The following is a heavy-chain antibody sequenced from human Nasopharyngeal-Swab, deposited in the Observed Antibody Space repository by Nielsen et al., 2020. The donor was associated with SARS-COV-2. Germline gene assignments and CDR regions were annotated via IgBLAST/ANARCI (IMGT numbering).Heavy chain of an antibody. CDR1: GFTFSDYY. CDR3: ARGGSSGYWLVY. D-gene: IGHD3-22*01. CDR2: IWGDGTA. J-gene: IGHJ4*02. V-gene: IGHV3-69-1*01. Sequence: GESLKISCAASGFTFSDYYMSWIRQAPGKGLEWVAHIWGDGTAHYADSVKGRFTISRDNAKNSLYLQMNSLRAEDTAVYYCARGGSSGYWLVYWGQGTLVTVSS.